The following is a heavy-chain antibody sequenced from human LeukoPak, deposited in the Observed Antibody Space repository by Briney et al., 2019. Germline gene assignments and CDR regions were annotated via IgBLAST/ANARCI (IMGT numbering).Heavy chain of an antibody. CDR1: GCSFVNYG. J-gene: IGHJ4*02. CDR3: AREQAGGLSDY. Sequence: GASVKVSCKASGCSFVNYGISWVRQAPGQGLEWMGWIRADNGNTDYAQMFQGRATMTTDTSTSTAYMEMRSLRSDDTAVYYCAREQAGGLSDYWGQGTLVTVSP. D-gene: IGHD2/OR15-2a*01. CDR2: IRADNGNT. V-gene: IGHV1-18*01.